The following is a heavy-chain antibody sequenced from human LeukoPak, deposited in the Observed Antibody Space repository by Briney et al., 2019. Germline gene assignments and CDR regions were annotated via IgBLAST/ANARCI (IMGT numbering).Heavy chain of an antibody. CDR2: IWYGGSNQ. J-gene: IGHJ4*02. CDR1: GFPFTNFA. D-gene: IGHD6-13*01. Sequence: SGGSLRLSCAASGFPFTNFAMHWVRQAPGKGLECVAVIWYGGSNQYYADSVKGRFTISRDNSPNTLYLQMNSLRAGDTAVYYCARRGSSWYYFDYWGQGTLVTVSS. CDR3: ARRGSSWYYFDY. V-gene: IGHV3-33*08.